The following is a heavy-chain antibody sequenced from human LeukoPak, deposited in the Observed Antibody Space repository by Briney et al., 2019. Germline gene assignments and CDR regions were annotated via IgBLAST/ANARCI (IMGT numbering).Heavy chain of an antibody. CDR1: GFTFSSYA. Sequence: GGSLRLSCAASGFTFSSYAMTWVRQAPRKGLEWVSAISDSGGSTYYADSVKGRFTISRDNSKNTLYLQVNSLRAEDTAVYYCAREGGSGSYFGWFDPWGQGTLVTVSS. CDR2: ISDSGGST. V-gene: IGHV3-23*01. CDR3: AREGGSGSYFGWFDP. J-gene: IGHJ5*02. D-gene: IGHD3-10*01.